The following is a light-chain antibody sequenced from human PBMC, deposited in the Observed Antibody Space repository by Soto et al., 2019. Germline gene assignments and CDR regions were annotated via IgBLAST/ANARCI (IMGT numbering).Light chain of an antibody. CDR2: EVS. CDR1: SSDVGGYNY. Sequence: QSALTQPASVSGSPGQSITISCTGTSSDVGGYNYVSWYQQQSGKAPKLMIHEVSNRPSGVSNRFSGSKSGNTASLTISGLQAEGEAHYYCSSYTGSRAYVFGIGTKVTVL. V-gene: IGLV2-14*01. J-gene: IGLJ1*01. CDR3: SSYTGSRAYV.